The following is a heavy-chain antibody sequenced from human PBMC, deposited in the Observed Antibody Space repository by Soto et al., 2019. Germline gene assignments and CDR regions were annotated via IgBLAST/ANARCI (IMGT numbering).Heavy chain of an antibody. CDR1: GVSISNGYYY. V-gene: IGHV4-31*03. Sequence: PSETLSLTCTVSGVSISNGYYYWSWVRQNPGKGLEWIGHIYHSGRTYYNPSLKSRVTISVDTSKNQFSLNLSSVTAADTAVYYCARWVEVSLDYFDSWGQGTPVT. J-gene: IGHJ4*02. CDR3: ARWVEVSLDYFDS. CDR2: IYHSGRT. D-gene: IGHD2-15*01.